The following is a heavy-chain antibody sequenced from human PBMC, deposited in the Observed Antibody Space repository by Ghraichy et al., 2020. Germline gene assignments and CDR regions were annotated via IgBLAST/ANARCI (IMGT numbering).Heavy chain of an antibody. CDR2: VTPSGGST. CDR3: ARPREAYCSSTSCYYFDY. Sequence: ASVKVSCKASGYTFTSHYMHWVRQAPGQGLEWMGIVTPSGGSTDYAQKFQGRVTMTRDTSTSTVYMELSSLRSEDTAMYYCARPREAYCSSTSCYYFDYWGQGTLVTVSS. D-gene: IGHD2-2*01. V-gene: IGHV1-46*01. CDR1: GYTFTSHY. J-gene: IGHJ4*02.